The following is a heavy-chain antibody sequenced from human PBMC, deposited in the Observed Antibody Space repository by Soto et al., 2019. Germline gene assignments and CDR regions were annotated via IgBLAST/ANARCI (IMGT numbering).Heavy chain of an antibody. J-gene: IGHJ5*02. V-gene: IGHV1-2*04. CDR2: INPNSGGT. D-gene: IGHD3-3*01. CDR3: ARGGRIMIFGVAQENLLYP. Sequence: ASVKVSCKASGYTFTGYYMHWVRQAPGQGLEWMGWINPNSGGTNYAQKFQGWVTMTRDTSISTAYMELSRLRSDDTAVYYCARGGRIMIFGVAQENLLYPWGQGTLVTVSS. CDR1: GYTFTGYY.